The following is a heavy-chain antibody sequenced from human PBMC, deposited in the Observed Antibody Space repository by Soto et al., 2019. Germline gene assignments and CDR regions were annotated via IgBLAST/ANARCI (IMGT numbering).Heavy chain of an antibody. V-gene: IGHV1-18*01. CDR3: ARVRQLVSYFYYYMGV. CDR2: ISAYNGNT. D-gene: IGHD6-6*01. J-gene: IGHJ6*03. Sequence: ASVKVSCKASGYTFTNYGITWVRQAPGEGLEWMGWISAYNGNTHYTQRLQGRVTMTTDTSTSTAYMELRGLRSDDTAVYYCARVRQLVSYFYYYMGVWGKGTTVTVSS. CDR1: GYTFTNYG.